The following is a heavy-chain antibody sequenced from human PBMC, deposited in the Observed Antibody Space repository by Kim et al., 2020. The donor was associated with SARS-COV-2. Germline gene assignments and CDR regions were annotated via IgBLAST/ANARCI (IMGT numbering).Heavy chain of an antibody. V-gene: IGHV3-53*01. CDR3: ARVEAAGTYYFDY. CDR1: GFTVSSND. D-gene: IGHD6-13*01. CDR2: IYSGGST. J-gene: IGHJ4*02. Sequence: GGSLRLSCAASGFTVSSNDMSWVRQAPGKGLEWVSVIYSGGSTYYADSVKGRFTISRDNSKNTLYLQMNSLRAEDTAVYYCARVEAAGTYYFDYWGQGTLVTVSS.